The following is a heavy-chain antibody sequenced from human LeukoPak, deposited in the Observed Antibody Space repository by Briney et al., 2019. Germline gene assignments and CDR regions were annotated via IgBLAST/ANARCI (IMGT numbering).Heavy chain of an antibody. CDR2: IIPIFGTA. Sequence: ASVKVSCKASGGTFSSYAISWVRQAPGQGLEWMGGIIPIFGTANYAQKFQGRVTITADESTSTAYMELSSLRSEDTAVYYCAKGIVVAGLFDYWGQGTLVTVSS. V-gene: IGHV1-69*13. CDR1: GGTFSSYA. CDR3: AKGIVVAGLFDY. J-gene: IGHJ4*02. D-gene: IGHD6-19*01.